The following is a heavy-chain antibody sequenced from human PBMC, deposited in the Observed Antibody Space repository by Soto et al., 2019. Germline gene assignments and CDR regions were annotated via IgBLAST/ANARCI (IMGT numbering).Heavy chain of an antibody. CDR1: GGSFSSSSYY. CDR2: LYYTGTS. Sequence: SETLSLTCHVSGGSFSSSSYYWGWIRQPPGKGLEWIGSLYYTGTSYYNPSLKSRVTMSVDRTKNQFSLNLTSVTAADMAIYYCVRHSGYSRTSRSSHPWGQRTLVSVSS. V-gene: IGHV4-39*01. J-gene: IGHJ5*02. D-gene: IGHD5-12*01. CDR3: VRHSGYSRTSRSSHP.